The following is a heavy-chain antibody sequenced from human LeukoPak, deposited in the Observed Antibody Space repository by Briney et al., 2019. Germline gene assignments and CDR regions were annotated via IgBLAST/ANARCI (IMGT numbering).Heavy chain of an antibody. Sequence: SETLTLTCTVSGGSISSYYWNWIRQPPGKALEWIGYIYYSGSTNYNPSLKSRVTISVDTSKNQFSLKLSSVTAADTAVYYCARGGWYPESFQHWGQGALVTVSS. V-gene: IGHV4-59*01. CDR1: GGSISSYY. CDR2: IYYSGST. CDR3: ARGGWYPESFQH. D-gene: IGHD6-19*01. J-gene: IGHJ1*01.